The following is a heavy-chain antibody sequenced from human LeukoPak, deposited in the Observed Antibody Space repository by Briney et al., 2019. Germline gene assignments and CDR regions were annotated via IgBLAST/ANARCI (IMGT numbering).Heavy chain of an antibody. D-gene: IGHD1-26*01. CDR3: ARASGSYYRGIDY. Sequence: GGSLRLSCAASGYTFSSYTMNWVRQAPGKGLEWVSSISSSSSFIYSPDSVKGRFTISRDNANNSLYLQMNSLRAEDTAVYYCARASGSYYRGIDYWGQGTLVTVSS. V-gene: IGHV3-21*01. CDR1: GYTFSSYT. J-gene: IGHJ4*02. CDR2: ISSSSSFI.